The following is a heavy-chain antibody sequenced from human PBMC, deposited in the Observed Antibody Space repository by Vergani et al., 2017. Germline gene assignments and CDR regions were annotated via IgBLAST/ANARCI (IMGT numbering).Heavy chain of an antibody. CDR2: IHYSENT. Sequence: QVQLQESGPGLVKSSEPLSLTCSVSFDSIRNLYCNWIRQPPGKGLEWIGSIHYSENTNYKPYLKTRVTISVDTSKNQLSLTLTSVTAADTAVYYCASDTHSGQRADRWVQGILVTV. CDR3: ASDTHSGQRADR. D-gene: IGHD6-19*01. V-gene: IGHV4-59*11. J-gene: IGHJ5*02. CDR1: FDSIRNLY.